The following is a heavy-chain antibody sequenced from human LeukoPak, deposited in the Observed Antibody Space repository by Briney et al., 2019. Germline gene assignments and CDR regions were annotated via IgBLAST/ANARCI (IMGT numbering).Heavy chain of an antibody. J-gene: IGHJ3*02. D-gene: IGHD5-18*01. CDR3: ARPGNTAAPHFYPDAFDI. CDR2: IYYSGST. CDR1: GGSISSSSYY. V-gene: IGHV4-39*07. Sequence: SETLSLTCTVSGGSISSSSYYWGWIRQPPGKGLEWTGSIYYSGSTYYNPSLKSRVTISVDTSKNQFSLKLSSVTAADTAVYYCARPGNTAAPHFYPDAFDIWGQGTMVTVSS.